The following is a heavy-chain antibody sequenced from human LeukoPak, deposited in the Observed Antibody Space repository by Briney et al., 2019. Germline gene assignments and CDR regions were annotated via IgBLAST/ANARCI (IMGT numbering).Heavy chain of an antibody. Sequence: PGGSLRLSCAASGFTVSSNYMSWVRQAPGKGLEWVSVIYSGGSTYYADSVKGRFTISRDNSKNTLYLQMNSLRAEDTAVYYCARIGQCNNGICANWFDPWGQGTLVTVSS. CDR2: IYSGGST. CDR1: GFTVSSNY. V-gene: IGHV3-53*01. CDR3: ARIGQCNNGICANWFDP. J-gene: IGHJ5*02. D-gene: IGHD2-8*01.